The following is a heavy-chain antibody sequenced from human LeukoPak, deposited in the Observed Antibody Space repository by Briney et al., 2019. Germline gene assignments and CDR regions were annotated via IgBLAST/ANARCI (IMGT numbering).Heavy chain of an antibody. CDR3: ARTSKVTSVMDI. V-gene: IGHV3-13*04. CDR2: IDTAGNT. J-gene: IGHJ3*02. Sequence: GGSLRLSCAASGFTFSSYDMHWVRQATGKGLEWVSAIDTAGNTFYPGSVKGRFTISRENAKDSLYLQMNNVSAGDTALYFCARTSKVTSVMDIWGQGTMVTVSS. CDR1: GFTFSSYD. D-gene: IGHD3-16*01.